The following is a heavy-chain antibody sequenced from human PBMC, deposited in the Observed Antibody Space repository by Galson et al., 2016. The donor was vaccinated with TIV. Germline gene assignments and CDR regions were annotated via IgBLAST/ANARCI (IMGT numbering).Heavy chain of an antibody. Sequence: SVKVSCKAPRYTFNDYYIHWVRQAPGQGLESMGWINPDTGGTIYVGKFQGRVAMTREASISTAYMDLSRLRSDDTAVYYCARGASDSRGFDFWGQGTLVSVSS. CDR3: ARGASDSRGFDF. J-gene: IGHJ4*02. D-gene: IGHD3-22*01. CDR1: RYTFNDYY. V-gene: IGHV1-2*02. CDR2: INPDTGGT.